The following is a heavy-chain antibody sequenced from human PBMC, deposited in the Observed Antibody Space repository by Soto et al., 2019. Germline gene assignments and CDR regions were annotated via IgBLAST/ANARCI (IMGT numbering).Heavy chain of an antibody. Sequence: SETLSLTCSVSGGSINSYWWSWIRQPAGKGLEWIGRVYSSGTTDYNPSLNSRATLSVETSKNQFSLKLSSVTAADTAVYYCARVPNWNYDGYYFDYWGQGTLVTVSS. CDR3: ARVPNWNYDGYYFDY. CDR1: GGSINSYW. J-gene: IGHJ4*02. D-gene: IGHD1-7*01. V-gene: IGHV4-4*07. CDR2: VYSSGTT.